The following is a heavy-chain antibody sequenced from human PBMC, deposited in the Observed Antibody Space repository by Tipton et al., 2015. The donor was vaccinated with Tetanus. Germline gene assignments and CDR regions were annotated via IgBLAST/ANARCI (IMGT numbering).Heavy chain of an antibody. J-gene: IGHJ4*02. D-gene: IGHD5-12*01. V-gene: IGHV4-61*01. CDR2: VYHSGST. Sequence: TLSLTCTVSGGSVSRSSHYWTWIRQPPGKELEWVGYVYHSGSTNYHPSLKSRVTISVDTSKNQFSLNLRSVITADTAVYYCARANNDYPKKGPFDYWAQGILVTVSS. CDR3: ARANNDYPKKGPFDY. CDR1: GGSVSRSSHY.